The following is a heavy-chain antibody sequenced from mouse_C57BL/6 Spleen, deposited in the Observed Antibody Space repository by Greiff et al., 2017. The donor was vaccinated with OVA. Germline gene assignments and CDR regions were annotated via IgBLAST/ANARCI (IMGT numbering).Heavy chain of an antibody. CDR1: GYTFTSYW. D-gene: IGHD1-1*01. V-gene: IGHV1-53*01. Sequence: QVQLQQPGTELVKPGASVKLSCKASGYTFTSYWMHWVKQRPGQGLEWIGNINPSNGGTNYNEKFKSKATLTVDKSSSTAYMQLSSLTSEDSAVSDCAILLRSYAMDYWGQGTSVTVSS. J-gene: IGHJ4*01. CDR3: AILLRSYAMDY. CDR2: INPSNGGT.